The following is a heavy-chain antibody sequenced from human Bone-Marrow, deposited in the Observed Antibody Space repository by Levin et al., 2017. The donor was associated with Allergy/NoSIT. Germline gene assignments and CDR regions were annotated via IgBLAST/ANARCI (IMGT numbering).Heavy chain of an antibody. V-gene: IGHV3-53*01. J-gene: IGHJ4*02. D-gene: IGHD2-15*01. CDR1: GFTVNNTF. Sequence: LSLTCAASGFTVNNTFMLWFRQAPGKGLEWVSLIYSVGVTHYADSVKGRFTISRDSSKNTLYLQMNSLRAEDTAVYYCARDRTCNGGSCYGSWGQGTLVTVSS. CDR2: IYSVGVT. CDR3: ARDRTCNGGSCYGS.